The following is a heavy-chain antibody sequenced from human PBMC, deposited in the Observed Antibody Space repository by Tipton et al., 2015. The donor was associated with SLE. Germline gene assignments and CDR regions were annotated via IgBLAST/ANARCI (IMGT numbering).Heavy chain of an antibody. V-gene: IGHV4-38-2*01. D-gene: IGHD2-2*02. CDR1: GYSIISGDY. CDR2: IYETGDT. CDR3: ARGRYTWSLFDY. Sequence: TLSLTCAVSGYSIISGDYWGWFRQPPGEGLEWIGSIYETGDTYYNPSLKNRVSISIDTSKNQFSLNLTAVTAADTAVHYCARGRYTWSLFDYWGQGMLVTVSS. J-gene: IGHJ4*02.